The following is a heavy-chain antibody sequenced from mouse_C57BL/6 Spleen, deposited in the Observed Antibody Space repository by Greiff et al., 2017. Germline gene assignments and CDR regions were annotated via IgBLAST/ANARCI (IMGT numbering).Heavy chain of an antibody. CDR3: ARWGTNYYGSSPHAMDY. CDR1: GFTFSDYG. J-gene: IGHJ4*01. CDR2: ISSGSSTI. D-gene: IGHD1-1*01. V-gene: IGHV5-17*01. Sequence: EVKLVESGGGLVKPGGSLKLSCAASGFTFSDYGMHWVRQAPEKGLEWVAYISSGSSTIYYADTVKGRFTISRDNAKNTLFLQMTSLRSEDTAMYYCARWGTNYYGSSPHAMDYWGQGTSVTVSS.